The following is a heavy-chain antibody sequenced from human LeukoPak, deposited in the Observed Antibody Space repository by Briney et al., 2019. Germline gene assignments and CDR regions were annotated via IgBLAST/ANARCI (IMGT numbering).Heavy chain of an antibody. CDR1: GLAFTTYS. CDR3: TKTPLSGYYFDL. J-gene: IGHJ4*02. Sequence: GGSLRLSCVASGLAFTTYSMNWVRQAPGQGLEWVASIDGSSTYIFYADSLKGRFTITRDNAKNSLYLQMDSLRADDTALYYCTKTPLSGYYFDLWGQGTMVTVSS. D-gene: IGHD3-3*01. CDR2: IDGSSTYI. V-gene: IGHV3-21*01.